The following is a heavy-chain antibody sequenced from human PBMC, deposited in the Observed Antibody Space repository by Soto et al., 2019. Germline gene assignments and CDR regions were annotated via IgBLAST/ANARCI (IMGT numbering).Heavy chain of an antibody. V-gene: IGHV3-21*01. D-gene: IGHD6-13*01. Sequence: EVQLVESGGGLVTPGGSLRLSCAASEFTFSSYALNWVRQAPGKGLEWVSIISGSGSYIRYADSLKGRFTISRDNTKMSLYLEMNCLRAEDTAVYYCARLALAATNMEYFDLWGRGTLVTVSS. CDR3: ARLALAATNMEYFDL. J-gene: IGHJ2*01. CDR1: EFTFSSYA. CDR2: ISGSGSYI.